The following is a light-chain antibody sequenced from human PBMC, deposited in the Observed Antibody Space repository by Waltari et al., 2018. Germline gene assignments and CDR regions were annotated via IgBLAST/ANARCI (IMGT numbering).Light chain of an antibody. CDR3: CSFTNSRNFDV. CDR1: RGDGGGHNI. CDR2: EIN. J-gene: IGLJ1*01. V-gene: IGLV2-23*02. Sequence: HSALTPSASVSGSHGQSITFSCTETRGDGGGHNIFTCYQQHPSKAPKLIIYEINKRPTGVSNRFSGSKSGKTASLTIYGLQAEDESDYYCCSFTNSRNFDVFGTGTKVTVL.